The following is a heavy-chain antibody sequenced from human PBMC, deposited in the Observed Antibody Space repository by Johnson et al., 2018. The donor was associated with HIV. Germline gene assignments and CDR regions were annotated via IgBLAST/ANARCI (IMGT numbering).Heavy chain of an antibody. CDR3: ARALLIAARPVGAFDI. J-gene: IGHJ3*02. D-gene: IGHD6-6*01. V-gene: IGHV3-13*01. Sequence: VQLVESGGDWVQRGGSLKLSCAASGFTFSNYDIHWVRQATGKGLEWVSTMGTAGDTYYAGSVKGRFTVSRENAKNSLYLQMNSLRAEDTAVYYCARALLIAARPVGAFDIWGQGTMVTVSS. CDR1: GFTFSNYD. CDR2: MGTAGDT.